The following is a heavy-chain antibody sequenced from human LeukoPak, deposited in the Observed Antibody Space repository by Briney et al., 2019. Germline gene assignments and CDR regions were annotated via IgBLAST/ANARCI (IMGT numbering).Heavy chain of an antibody. Sequence: PGGSLRLSCAASGFTFSSYAMHWVRQAPGKGLEWVAVISYDGSNKYYADSVKGRFTISRDNSKNTLYLQMNSLRAEDTAVYYCARDGARYCTNGVCPFIWGQGTMVTVSS. D-gene: IGHD2-8*01. CDR3: ARDGARYCTNGVCPFI. CDR2: ISYDGSNK. V-gene: IGHV3-30*04. J-gene: IGHJ3*02. CDR1: GFTFSSYA.